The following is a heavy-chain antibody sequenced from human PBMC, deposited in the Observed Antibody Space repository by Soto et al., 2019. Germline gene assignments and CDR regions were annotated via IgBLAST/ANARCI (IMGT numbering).Heavy chain of an antibody. CDR2: ISTYNGNT. V-gene: IGHV1-18*04. CDR3: AACTGPSCNRRREWFDP. Sequence: QVQLVQSGAEVKKPGASVKVSFTASGYTFSNYGITWVRQAPGQGLEWMGWISTYNGNTNYAKKVQGRVTMTIDTSTSTAYMELRSLSSDDTAMYYCAACTGPSCNRRREWFDPLGQGTLVTVAA. CDR1: GYTFSNYG. D-gene: IGHD2-2*01. J-gene: IGHJ5*02.